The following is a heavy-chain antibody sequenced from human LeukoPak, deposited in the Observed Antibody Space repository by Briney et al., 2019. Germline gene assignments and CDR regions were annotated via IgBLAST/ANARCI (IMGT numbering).Heavy chain of an antibody. CDR3: ARGPY. CDR1: GYTFTDYN. Sequence: ASVKVSCKTSGYTFTDYNRHWVRQAPGQGPEWMGWITPKNAATNYAQQLQGRITMTRVTSITTAYMELTNLISDDTAVCYCARGPYWGQGTLVTVSS. V-gene: IGHV1-2*02. CDR2: ITPKNAAT. J-gene: IGHJ4*02.